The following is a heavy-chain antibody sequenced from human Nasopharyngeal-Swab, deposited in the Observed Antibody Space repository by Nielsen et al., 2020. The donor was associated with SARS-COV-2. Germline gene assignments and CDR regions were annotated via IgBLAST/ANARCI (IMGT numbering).Heavy chain of an antibody. D-gene: IGHD5-18*01. CDR1: GFTFDDYA. V-gene: IGHV3-9*01. J-gene: IGHJ4*02. Sequence: SLRLSCAASGFTFDDYAMHWVRQAPGKGLEWVSGISWNSGSIAYADSVKGRFTISRDNAKNSLYLQMNSLRAEDTALYYCAKELTAYYFDYWGQGTQVTVSS. CDR2: ISWNSGSI. CDR3: AKELTAYYFDY.